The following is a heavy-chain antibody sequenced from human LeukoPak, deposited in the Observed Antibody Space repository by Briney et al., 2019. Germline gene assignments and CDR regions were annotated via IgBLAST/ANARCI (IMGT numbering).Heavy chain of an antibody. Sequence: ASVKVSCKASGYTFTSYGISWVRQAPGQGLEWMGWISAYNGNTNYAQKLQGRVTMTTDTSTSTAYMELRSLRSEDTAVYYCARDVGLFGDYGGNSGPAFDIWGQGTMVTVSS. J-gene: IGHJ3*02. CDR1: GYTFTSYG. CDR3: ARDVGLFGDYGGNSGPAFDI. D-gene: IGHD4-23*01. V-gene: IGHV1-18*01. CDR2: ISAYNGNT.